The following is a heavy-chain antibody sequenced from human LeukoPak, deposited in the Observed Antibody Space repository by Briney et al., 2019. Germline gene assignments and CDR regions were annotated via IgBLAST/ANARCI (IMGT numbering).Heavy chain of an antibody. CDR2: INPSSGGT. J-gene: IGHJ5*02. Sequence: ASVKVSCKASGYTFTGYYMHWVRQAPGQGLEWMGWINPSSGGTNYAQKFQGWVTMTRDTSISTAYMELSRLRSDDTAVYYCAKDPSNSIGRMTWFDPWGQGTLVTVSS. CDR1: GYTFTGYY. CDR3: AKDPSNSIGRMTWFDP. V-gene: IGHV1-2*04. D-gene: IGHD2/OR15-2a*01.